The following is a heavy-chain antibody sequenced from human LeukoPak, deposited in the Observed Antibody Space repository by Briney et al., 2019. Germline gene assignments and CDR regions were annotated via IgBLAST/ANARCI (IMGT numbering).Heavy chain of an antibody. J-gene: IGHJ4*02. CDR3: TKDRNWRDFDY. Sequence: GRSLRLSCAASGFTFSNYAISWVRQAPGKGLEWVSAISGSGATTYYADSVKGRFSISRDNSRNTLYLQMNSLRAEDTAIYYCTKDRNWRDFDYWGQGTLVTVSS. CDR2: ISGSGATT. CDR1: GFTFSNYA. D-gene: IGHD1-1*01. V-gene: IGHV3-23*01.